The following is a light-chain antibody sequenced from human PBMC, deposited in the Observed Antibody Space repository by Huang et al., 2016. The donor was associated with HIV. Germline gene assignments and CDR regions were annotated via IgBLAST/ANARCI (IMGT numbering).Light chain of an antibody. CDR3: MEALKTPYT. V-gene: IGKV2-28*01. CDR2: LGS. Sequence: DIVMIQSPLSLPITPGEPASISCRSSQLLLPTNSYHYLDLYLQKPGQSPQLLIYLGSSRASGVPDRFSGGGSGTRFSLNISRVEAEDAGIYYCMEALKTPYTFGQGTKLEIK. CDR1: QLLLPTNSYHY. J-gene: IGKJ2*01.